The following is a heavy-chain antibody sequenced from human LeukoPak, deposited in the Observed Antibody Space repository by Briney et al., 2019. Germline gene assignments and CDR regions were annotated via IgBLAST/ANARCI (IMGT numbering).Heavy chain of an antibody. Sequence: ASVKVSCKASGYTFTSYDINWVRQATRQGLEWMGWMNPNSGNTGYAQKFQGRVTITRNTSISTAYMELSSLRSEDTAVYYCARAYSSSWYTPVYYYYMDVWGKGTTVTVSS. D-gene: IGHD6-13*01. CDR1: GYTFTSYD. J-gene: IGHJ6*03. CDR3: ARAYSSSWYTPVYYYYMDV. CDR2: MNPNSGNT. V-gene: IGHV1-8*03.